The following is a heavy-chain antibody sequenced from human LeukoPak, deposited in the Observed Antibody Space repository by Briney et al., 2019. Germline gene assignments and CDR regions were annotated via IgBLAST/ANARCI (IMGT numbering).Heavy chain of an antibody. D-gene: IGHD3-10*01. Sequence: SKTLSLTCAVYGGSFSGYYWSWIRQPPGKGLEWIGEINHSGSTNYNPSLKSRVTISVDTSKNQFSLKLSSVTAADTAVYYCARGRVRFGYYGSGSYYILDYWGQGTLVTVSS. CDR2: INHSGST. CDR3: ARGRVRFGYYGSGSYYILDY. V-gene: IGHV4-34*01. J-gene: IGHJ4*02. CDR1: GGSFSGYY.